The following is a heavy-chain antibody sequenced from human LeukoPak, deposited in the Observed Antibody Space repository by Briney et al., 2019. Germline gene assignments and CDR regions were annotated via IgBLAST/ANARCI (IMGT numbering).Heavy chain of an antibody. CDR1: GFTVSSNY. J-gene: IGHJ4*02. D-gene: IGHD3-3*01. CDR2: IYSGGST. V-gene: IGHV3-66*02. Sequence: GGSLRLSCAASGFTVSSNYMSWVRRAPGKGLEWVSVIYSGGSTYYADSVKGRFTISRDNSKNTLYLQMNSLRAEDTAVYYCARESLTIFGVNFDYWGQGTLVTVSS. CDR3: ARESLTIFGVNFDY.